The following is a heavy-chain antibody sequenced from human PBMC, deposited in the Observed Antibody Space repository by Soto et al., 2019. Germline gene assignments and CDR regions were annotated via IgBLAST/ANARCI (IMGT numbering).Heavy chain of an antibody. D-gene: IGHD2-2*01. J-gene: IGHJ5*02. V-gene: IGHV4-39*01. Sequence: QLQLQESGPGLVKPSETLSLTCTVSGGSISSSSYYWGWIRQPPGKGLEWIGSIYYSGSTYYNPSLKSRVTISVYTSKNQFSLKLSSVTAADTAVYYCARREDIVVVPAAIGWFDPWGQGTLVTVSS. CDR3: ARREDIVVVPAAIGWFDP. CDR1: GGSISSSSYY. CDR2: IYYSGST.